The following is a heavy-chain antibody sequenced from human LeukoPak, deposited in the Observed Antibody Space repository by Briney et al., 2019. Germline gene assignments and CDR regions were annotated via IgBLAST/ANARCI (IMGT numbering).Heavy chain of an antibody. V-gene: IGHV4-39*01. Sequence: SETLSLTCTVSGGSISSSSYYWGWIRQPPGKGLEWIGSIYYSGSTYYNPSLKSRVTISVDTSKNQFSPKLSSVTAADTAVYYCARPWGIAAAGTPYYFDYWGQGTLVAVSS. CDR1: GGSISSSSYY. CDR3: ARPWGIAAAGTPYYFDY. CDR2: IYYSGST. D-gene: IGHD6-13*01. J-gene: IGHJ4*02.